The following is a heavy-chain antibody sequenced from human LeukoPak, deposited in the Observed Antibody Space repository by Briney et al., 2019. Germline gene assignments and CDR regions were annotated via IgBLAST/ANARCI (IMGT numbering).Heavy chain of an antibody. Sequence: GGSLRLSCAASGFTFSSYAMSWVRQAPGKGLEWVSSISSSSSYIYYADSVKGRFTISRDNAKNSLYLQMNSLRAEDTAVYYCAREPDYGDYDYWGQGTLVTVSS. CDR3: AREPDYGDYDY. V-gene: IGHV3-21*01. CDR1: GFTFSSYA. CDR2: ISSSSSYI. J-gene: IGHJ4*02. D-gene: IGHD4-17*01.